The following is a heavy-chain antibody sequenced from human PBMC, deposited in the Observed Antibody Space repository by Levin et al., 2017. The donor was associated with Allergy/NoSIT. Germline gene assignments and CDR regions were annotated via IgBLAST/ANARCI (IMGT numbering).Heavy chain of an antibody. CDR3: ARVSYSSSWGADY. J-gene: IGHJ4*02. D-gene: IGHD6-13*01. CDR2: ISYDGSNK. Sequence: PGGSLRLSCAASGFTFSSYAMHWVRQAPGKGLEWVAVISYDGSNKYYADSVKGRFTISRDNSKNTLYLQMNSLRAEDTAVYYCARVSYSSSWGADYWGQGTLVTVSS. CDR1: GFTFSSYA. V-gene: IGHV3-30-3*01.